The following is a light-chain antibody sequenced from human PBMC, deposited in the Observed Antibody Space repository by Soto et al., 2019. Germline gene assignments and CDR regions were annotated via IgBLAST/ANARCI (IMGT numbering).Light chain of an antibody. CDR2: DVS. Sequence: VLPQPRSLSGSPGQSVTLSCTGTSSDVGTYYFVSWHQQHPGNTPRLTIFDVSHRPSGGPHSFSVSTTAHTASLTNSGLQAEDRGNNTCCLYAVTFYVFGTGTRSPS. V-gene: IGLV2-11*01. CDR3: CLYAVTFYV. CDR1: SSDVGTYYF. J-gene: IGLJ1*01.